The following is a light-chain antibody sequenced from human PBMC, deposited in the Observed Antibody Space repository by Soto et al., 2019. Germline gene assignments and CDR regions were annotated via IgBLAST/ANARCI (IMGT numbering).Light chain of an antibody. CDR2: AAS. Sequence: DIQMTQSPSSLSASVGGRVTISCRASQGISNYLAWYQQKPGKLPELLIYAASTLQSGVSSRFSGSGSGTDFTLTISSLQPEDVATYYCQKYDSVPGTFGQGTSVEIK. CDR3: QKYDSVPGT. J-gene: IGKJ1*01. CDR1: QGISNY. V-gene: IGKV1-27*01.